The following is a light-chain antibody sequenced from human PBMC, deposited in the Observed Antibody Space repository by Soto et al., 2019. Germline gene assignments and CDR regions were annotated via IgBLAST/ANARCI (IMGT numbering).Light chain of an antibody. CDR3: QQCYNWPQWT. V-gene: IGKV3D-15*01. CDR1: QSVSIN. Sequence: EIVMTQSPGTLSVSPGERATLSCRASQSVSINLAWYQQKPGQAPRLLIYDASTRATGIPARFSGSGSGTDFTLTISSLEPEDFAVYYCQQCYNWPQWTFGQGTKVDIK. CDR2: DAS. J-gene: IGKJ1*01.